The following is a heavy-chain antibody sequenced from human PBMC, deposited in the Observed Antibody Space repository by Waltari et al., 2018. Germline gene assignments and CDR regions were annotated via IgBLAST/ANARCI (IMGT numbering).Heavy chain of an antibody. CDR2: PSYDESGR. V-gene: IGHV3-30-3*01. CDR3: ARDRTGALIDY. CDR1: GFTFSTYT. Sequence: QVQLVESGGGVVQPGRSLRLSCAASGFTFSTYTMHWVRQAPGRGLEWVAFPSYDESGRYFADSVKGRFTISRDNSKNTVYLQMNSLRPEDTAVYYCARDRTGALIDYWGQGILVTVSS. J-gene: IGHJ4*02. D-gene: IGHD2-8*02.